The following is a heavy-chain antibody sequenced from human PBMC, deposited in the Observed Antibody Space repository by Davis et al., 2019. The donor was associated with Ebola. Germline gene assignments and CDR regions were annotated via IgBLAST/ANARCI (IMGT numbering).Heavy chain of an antibody. D-gene: IGHD1-1*01. CDR1: GYNFTVYY. CDR2: INPNSGGT. J-gene: IGHJ4*02. V-gene: IGHV1-2*02. CDR3: ARLGSSNWNDY. Sequence: ASVKVSCKASGYNFTVYYIHWVRQAPGQGLEWMGWINPNSGGTNYAQKFQGRVTMTRDTSITTAYMELSRLRSGDTAVYYCARLGSSNWNDYWGQGTLVTVSS.